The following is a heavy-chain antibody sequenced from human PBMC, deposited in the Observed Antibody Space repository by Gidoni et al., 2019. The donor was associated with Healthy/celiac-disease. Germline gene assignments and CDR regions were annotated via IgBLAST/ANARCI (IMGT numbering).Heavy chain of an antibody. J-gene: IGHJ4*02. Sequence: QVQLVQSGAAVKKPGSSVKVSCKASVGTFSSYAISWVLQALGQGLEWMGRIIPIFGTANYAQKFQGRVTITADESTSTVYMELSSLRSEDTAVYYCARGSGNSNPLSYWGQGTLVTVSS. V-gene: IGHV1-69*01. D-gene: IGHD4-4*01. CDR2: IIPIFGTA. CDR1: VGTFSSYA. CDR3: ARGSGNSNPLSY.